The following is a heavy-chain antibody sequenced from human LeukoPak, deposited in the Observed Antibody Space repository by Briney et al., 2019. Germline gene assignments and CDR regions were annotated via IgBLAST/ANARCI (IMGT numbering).Heavy chain of an antibody. Sequence: GGSLRLSCAASRFTFSSYSMNWVRQAPGKGLEWVSSISSSSSYIYYADSVKGRFTISRDNAKNSLYLQMNSLRAEDTAVYYCARGATGTNAFDIWGQGTMVTVSS. CDR2: ISSSSSYI. V-gene: IGHV3-21*01. J-gene: IGHJ3*02. CDR3: ARGATGTNAFDI. CDR1: RFTFSSYS. D-gene: IGHD1-7*01.